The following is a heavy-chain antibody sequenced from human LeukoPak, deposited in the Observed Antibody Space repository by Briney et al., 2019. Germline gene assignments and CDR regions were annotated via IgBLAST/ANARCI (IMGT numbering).Heavy chain of an antibody. J-gene: IGHJ4*02. CDR1: GVSINRSNYF. V-gene: IGHV4-39*07. D-gene: IGHD2-2*02. CDR2: IYFRGSI. CDR3: AREDRYCSSTSCYTWDY. Sequence: SETLSLPCTVSGVSINRSNYFWAWIRQSPGKGLEWIGSIYFRGSISSSPSLKSRVTISIDASKNQFSLKLTSVTAADTAVYYCAREDRYCSSTSCYTWDYWGQGTLVAV.